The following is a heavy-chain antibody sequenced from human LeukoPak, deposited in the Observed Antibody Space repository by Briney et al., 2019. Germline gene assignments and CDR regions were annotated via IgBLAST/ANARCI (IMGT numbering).Heavy chain of an antibody. CDR1: NGSINGYY. CDR2: IYYSGST. J-gene: IGHJ4*02. D-gene: IGHD2-2*01. V-gene: IGHV4-59*01. Sequence: PSETLSLTCTVSNGSINGYYWSWIRQSPGKGLEWIGYIYYSGSTDYNPSLKSRVTILVDTSKNQFSLRLSSVTAAGTAVYYCARVPAAIRVFDFWGQGTLVTVSS. CDR3: ARVPAAIRVFDF.